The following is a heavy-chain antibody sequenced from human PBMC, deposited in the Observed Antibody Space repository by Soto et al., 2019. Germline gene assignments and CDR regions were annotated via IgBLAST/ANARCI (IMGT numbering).Heavy chain of an antibody. Sequence: PGGSLRLSCAASGFTFSSYGMHWVRQAPGKGLEWVAVIWYDGSNKYYADSVKGRFTISRDNSKNTLYLQMNSLRAEDTAVYYCARELVVPAAMSYYYYYCMDVWGKGTTVTVSS. J-gene: IGHJ6*03. V-gene: IGHV3-33*01. CDR1: GFTFSSYG. CDR2: IWYDGSNK. CDR3: ARELVVPAAMSYYYYYCMDV. D-gene: IGHD2-2*01.